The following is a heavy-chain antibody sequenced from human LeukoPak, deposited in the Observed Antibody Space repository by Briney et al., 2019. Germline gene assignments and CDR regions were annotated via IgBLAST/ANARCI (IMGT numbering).Heavy chain of an antibody. J-gene: IGHJ4*02. CDR1: GDSFSYFY. V-gene: IGHV4-59*12. D-gene: IGHD6-6*01. Sequence: PSETLSLTCTVSGDSFSYFYWSWIRQPPGKGLEWIGYIYNSGTTNYNPSLKSRVAISIDTSKNQFSLKLSSVTAADTAVYYCARATRAARHFDYWGQGTLVTVSS. CDR3: ARATRAARHFDY. CDR2: IYNSGTT.